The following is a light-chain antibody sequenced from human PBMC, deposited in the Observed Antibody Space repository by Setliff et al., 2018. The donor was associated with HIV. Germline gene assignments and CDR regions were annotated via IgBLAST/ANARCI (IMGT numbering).Light chain of an antibody. CDR1: SSDVGGYSY. CDR3: SSYAITNTLP. CDR2: EVT. J-gene: IGLJ1*01. Sequence: QPALTQPASVSGSPGQSITISCTGTSSDVGGYSYVSWYQQHPGKAPKLIIYEVTNRPSGVSNRFSGSKSGNTASLTISGLQAEDEADYYCSSYAITNTLPFGTGTKVTVL. V-gene: IGLV2-14*01.